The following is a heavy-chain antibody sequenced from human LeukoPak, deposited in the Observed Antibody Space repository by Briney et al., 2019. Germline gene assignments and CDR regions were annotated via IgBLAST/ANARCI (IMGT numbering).Heavy chain of an antibody. CDR3: ARGRSMWAVAGFDGWFDP. CDR2: IYYSGST. J-gene: IGHJ5*02. V-gene: IGHV4-39*07. Sequence: PSETLSLTCTVSGGSISSSTYYWGWIRQPPGRGLEWIGNIYYSGSTYYNPSLKSRVTISVDTSKNQFSLKLSSVTAADTAVYYCARGRSMWAVAGFDGWFDPWGQGTLVTVSS. D-gene: IGHD6-19*01. CDR1: GGSISSSTYY.